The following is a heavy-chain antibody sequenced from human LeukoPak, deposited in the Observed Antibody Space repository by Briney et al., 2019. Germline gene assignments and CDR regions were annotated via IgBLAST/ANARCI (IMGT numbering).Heavy chain of an antibody. J-gene: IGHJ4*02. D-gene: IGHD6-19*01. CDR3: AKGGSSGWYADY. CDR1: GFKFDDYA. Sequence: GGSLRLSCVASGFKFDDYAMRWVRQAPGKGLEWVSGVSWNSATIGYADSVKGRFTISRDNTKNSLYLQMSSLRPEDMALYYCAKGGSSGWYADYWGQGTLVTVSS. CDR2: VSWNSATI. V-gene: IGHV3-9*03.